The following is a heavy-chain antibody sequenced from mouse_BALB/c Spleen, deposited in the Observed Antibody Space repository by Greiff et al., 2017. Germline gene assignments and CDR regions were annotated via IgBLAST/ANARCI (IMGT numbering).Heavy chain of an antibody. CDR1: GFTFSSYA. CDR3: ARWRAYYNNPYYFDY. V-gene: IGHV5-6-5*01. CDR2: ISSGGST. Sequence: EVKLVESGGGLVKPGGSLKLSCAASGFTFSSYAMSWVRQTPEKRLEWVASISSGGSTYYLDSVKDRFTISRDNARNILYLQMSSLRSEYTAMYYCARWRAYYNNPYYFDYWGQGTTLTVSS. J-gene: IGHJ2*01. D-gene: IGHD2-5*01.